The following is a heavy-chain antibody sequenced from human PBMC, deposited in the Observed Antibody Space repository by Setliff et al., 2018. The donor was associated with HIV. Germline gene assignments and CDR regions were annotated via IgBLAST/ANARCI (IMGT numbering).Heavy chain of an antibody. Sequence: PGGSLRLSCAGSGFTLGGYAMSWVRQAPGKGLEWVGFIRSKAYGGTTEYAASVKGRFTISRDDSKSIAYLQMNSLKTDDSAVYYCTREVVTTSLGNYYFMDVWGNGTTVTVSS. CDR1: GFTLGGYA. CDR3: TREVVTTSLGNYYFMDV. J-gene: IGHJ6*03. D-gene: IGHD2-21*02. V-gene: IGHV3-49*04. CDR2: IRSKAYGGTT.